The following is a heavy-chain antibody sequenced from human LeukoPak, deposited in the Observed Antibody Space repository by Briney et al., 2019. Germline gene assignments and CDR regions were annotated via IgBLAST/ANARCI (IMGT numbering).Heavy chain of an antibody. CDR1: GYSISSGYY. CDR3: ARQRIHWFDP. Sequence: SETLSLTCAVSGYSISSGYYWSWIRQPPGKGLEWIGYIYYSGSTNYNPSLKSRVTISVDTSKNQFSLKLSSVTAADTAVYYCARQRIHWFDPWGQGTLVTVSS. J-gene: IGHJ5*02. CDR2: IYYSGST. V-gene: IGHV4-59*08.